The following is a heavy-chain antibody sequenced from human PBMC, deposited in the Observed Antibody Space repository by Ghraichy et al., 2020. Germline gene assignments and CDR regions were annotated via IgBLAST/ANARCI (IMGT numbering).Heavy chain of an antibody. CDR1: GGTFSSYA. Sequence: SVKVSCKASGGTFSSYAISWVRQAPGQGLEWMGRIIPILGIANYAQKFQGRVTITADKSTSTAYMELSSLRSEDTAVYYCARDVAYKVAGYWYFDLWGRGTLVTVSS. V-gene: IGHV1-69*04. CDR3: ARDVAYKVAGYWYFDL. CDR2: IIPILGIA. J-gene: IGHJ2*01. D-gene: IGHD6-19*01.